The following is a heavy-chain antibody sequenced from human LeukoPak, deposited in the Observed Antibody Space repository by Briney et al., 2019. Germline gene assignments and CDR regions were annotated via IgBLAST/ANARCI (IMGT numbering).Heavy chain of an antibody. J-gene: IGHJ4*02. V-gene: IGHV4-34*01. Sequence: SQTLSLTCAVYGGSFSGYYWSWIRQPPGKGLEWIGEINHSGSTNYNPSLKSRVTISVDTSKNQFSLKLSSVTAADTAVYYCARGGGAYYYGSGSYYSYFDYWGQGTLVTVSS. CDR3: ARGGGAYYYGSGSYYSYFDY. D-gene: IGHD3-10*01. CDR2: INHSGST. CDR1: GGSFSGYY.